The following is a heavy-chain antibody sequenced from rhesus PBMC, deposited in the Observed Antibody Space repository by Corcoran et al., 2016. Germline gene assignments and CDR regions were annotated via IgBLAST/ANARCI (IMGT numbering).Heavy chain of an antibody. CDR3: ASGLNYGAPNFGLDS. CDR2: IGG. J-gene: IGHJ6*01. V-gene: IGHV4-127*01. Sequence: QVQLKESGPGLVKPSETLSLTCTVSGDSIISGYAWSWIRQPPGKGLEWVGYIGGDHNPALKSRVTISTDTSKNQFSLNLTSVTAADTAVYYCASGLNYGAPNFGLDSWGQGVVVTVSS. D-gene: IGHD1-26*01. CDR1: GDSIISGYA.